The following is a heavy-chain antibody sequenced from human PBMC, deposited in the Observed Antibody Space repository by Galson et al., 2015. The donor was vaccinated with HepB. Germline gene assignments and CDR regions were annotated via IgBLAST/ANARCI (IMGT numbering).Heavy chain of an antibody. V-gene: IGHV3-9*01. CDR1: GFTFDDYA. CDR3: AKDGARKQWLVLKSSRYGMDV. Sequence: SLRLSCAASGFTFDDYAMHWVRQAPGKGLEWVSGISWNSGSIGYADSVKGRFTISRDNAKNSLYLQMNSLRAEDTALYYCAKDGARKQWLVLKSSRYGMDVWGQGTTVTVSS. CDR2: ISWNSGSI. J-gene: IGHJ6*02. D-gene: IGHD6-19*01.